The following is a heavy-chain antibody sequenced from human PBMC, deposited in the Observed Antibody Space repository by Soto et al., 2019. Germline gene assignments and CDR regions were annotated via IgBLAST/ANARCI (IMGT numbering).Heavy chain of an antibody. CDR3: VKHQVSLVRGISPFDY. V-gene: IGHV3-23*01. D-gene: IGHD3-10*01. J-gene: IGHJ4*02. CDR2: ISSSGAFT. Sequence: EVQLLESGGGLVQPGGALRLSCAVSGFTFNSNDMTWVRQATGKGLEWVSTISSSGAFTYHADSVRGRLTISRDNSKNSGYLQMNSLRAEDTAVYYCVKHQVSLVRGISPFDYWGQGALVTVSS. CDR1: GFTFNSND.